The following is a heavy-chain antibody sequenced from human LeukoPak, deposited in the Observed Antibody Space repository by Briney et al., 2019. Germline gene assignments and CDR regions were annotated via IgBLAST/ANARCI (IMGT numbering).Heavy chain of an antibody. CDR2: ISGSGGST. Sequence: PGGSLRLSCAASGFTFSSYAMSWVRQAPGKGLEWVSAISGSGGSTYYADSVKGRFTISRDNSKNTLYLQMNSLRAEDTAVYYCARNDYYDSSRPDYYFDYWGQGTLVTVSS. V-gene: IGHV3-23*01. D-gene: IGHD3-22*01. CDR1: GFTFSSYA. CDR3: ARNDYYDSSRPDYYFDY. J-gene: IGHJ4*02.